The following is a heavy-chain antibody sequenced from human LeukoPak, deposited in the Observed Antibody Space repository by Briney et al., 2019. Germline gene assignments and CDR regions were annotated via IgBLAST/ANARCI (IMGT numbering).Heavy chain of an antibody. D-gene: IGHD6-13*01. Sequence: PGGSLRLSCAASGFTFSSYAMHWVRQAPGKGLEWVAVISYDGSNKYYADSVKGRFTISRDNSKNQLYLQMNSLRAEDTAVYYCARERYSSSWYGPDWFDPWGQGTLVTVSS. CDR2: ISYDGSNK. CDR1: GFTFSSYA. J-gene: IGHJ5*02. V-gene: IGHV3-30*01. CDR3: ARERYSSSWYGPDWFDP.